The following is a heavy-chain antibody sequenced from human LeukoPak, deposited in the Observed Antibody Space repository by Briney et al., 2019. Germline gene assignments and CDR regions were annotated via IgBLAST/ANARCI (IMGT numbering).Heavy chain of an antibody. CDR3: AGVVSYSSSSYYYYYGMDV. V-gene: IGHV3-30-3*01. Sequence: GGSLRLSCAASGFTFSSYAMHWVRQAPGKGLEWVAVISYDGSNKYYADSVKGRFTISRDNSKNTLYLQMNSLGAEDTAVYYCAGVVSYSSSSYYYYYGMDVWGQGTTVTVSS. D-gene: IGHD6-6*01. CDR1: GFTFSSYA. CDR2: ISYDGSNK. J-gene: IGHJ6*02.